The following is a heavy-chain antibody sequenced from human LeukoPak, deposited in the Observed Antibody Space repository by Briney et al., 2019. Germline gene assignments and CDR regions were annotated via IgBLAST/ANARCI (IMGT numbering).Heavy chain of an antibody. J-gene: IGHJ4*02. V-gene: IGHV1-69*05. CDR1: GGTFSSYA. Sequence: SVKVSCKASGGTFSSYAISWVRQAPGQGLEWMGGIIPIFGSANYAQKFQGRVTITTDESTSTAYMELSSLRSEDTAVYYCASSRYCSSTSCSRQYCTNGVCYFDYWGQGTLVTVSS. CDR3: ASSRYCSSTSCSRQYCTNGVCYFDY. D-gene: IGHD2-2*01. CDR2: IIPIFGSA.